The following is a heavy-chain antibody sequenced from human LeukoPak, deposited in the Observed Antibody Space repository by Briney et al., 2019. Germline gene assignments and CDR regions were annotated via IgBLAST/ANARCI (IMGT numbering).Heavy chain of an antibody. J-gene: IGHJ4*02. CDR2: IYYSGST. Sequence: SETLSLTCTVSGGSISSSSYYWGWIRQPPGKGLEWIGSIYYSGSTYYNPSLKSRVTISVDTSKNQFSLKLSSVTAADTAVYYCARGPRNFWSGYYTILPFDYWGQGTLVTVSS. V-gene: IGHV4-39*01. CDR3: ARGPRNFWSGYYTILPFDY. CDR1: GGSISSSSYY. D-gene: IGHD3-3*01.